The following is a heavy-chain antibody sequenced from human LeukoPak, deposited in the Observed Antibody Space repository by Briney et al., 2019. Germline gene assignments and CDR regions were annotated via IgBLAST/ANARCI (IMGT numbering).Heavy chain of an antibody. CDR3: ARSCCSSTSCYDVFDY. CDR2: INPNSGGT. Sequence: ASVKVSCKASGYTFTGYYMHWVRQAPGQGLEWMGWINPNSGGTNYAQKFQGRVTMTRDTSISTAYMELSRLRSDDTAVYYCARSCCSSTSCYDVFDYWGQGTLVTVSS. V-gene: IGHV1-2*02. J-gene: IGHJ4*02. CDR1: GYTFTGYY. D-gene: IGHD2-2*01.